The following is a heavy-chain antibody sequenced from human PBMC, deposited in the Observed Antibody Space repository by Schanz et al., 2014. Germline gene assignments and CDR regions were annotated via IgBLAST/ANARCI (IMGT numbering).Heavy chain of an antibody. V-gene: IGHV1-69*04. Sequence: QVQLVQSGVEVKRPGASVRVSCEASGYSFTDYAIHWVRQAPGQGLEWMGRIIPILDKTNYAQKFQGRVTMTADKSTSTVYMELSSLRSEDTAVYYCARDGEAAAGCDYWGQGTLVTVSS. CDR1: GYSFTDYA. J-gene: IGHJ4*02. CDR3: ARDGEAAAGCDY. D-gene: IGHD6-13*01. CDR2: IIPILDKT.